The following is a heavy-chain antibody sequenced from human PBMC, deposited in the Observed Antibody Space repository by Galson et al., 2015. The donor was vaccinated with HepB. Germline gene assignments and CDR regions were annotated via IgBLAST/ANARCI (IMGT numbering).Heavy chain of an antibody. V-gene: IGHV3-23*01. D-gene: IGHD1-26*01. J-gene: IGHJ4*02. CDR2: VDGSVGST. CDR1: GFTFSNFA. CDR3: AKRSCTSGSYFFFYY. Sequence: SLRLSCAASGFTFSNFAMSWVRQAPGKGLEWVSSVDGSVGSTYYADSVKGRFTISRDDSKNTLYLQLNSLRAEDTAVYYCAKRSCTSGSYFFFYYWGQGTLVTVSS.